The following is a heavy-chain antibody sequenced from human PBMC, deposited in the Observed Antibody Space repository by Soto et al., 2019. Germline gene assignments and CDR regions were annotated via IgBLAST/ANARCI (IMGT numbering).Heavy chain of an antibody. CDR3: ARYSGRYSYNWFDP. CDR1: GGSLRSYY. CDR2: IYYSGTT. Sequence: SSDPLSLCCPFPGGSLRSYYLSLIRPPPGKGLEWIGYIYYSGTTNYNPSLKSRVTISVDTSKNQFSLKLSSVTAADTAVYYCARYSGRYSYNWFDPWGQGNLVTVS. D-gene: IGHD1-26*01. V-gene: IGHV4-59*01. J-gene: IGHJ5*02.